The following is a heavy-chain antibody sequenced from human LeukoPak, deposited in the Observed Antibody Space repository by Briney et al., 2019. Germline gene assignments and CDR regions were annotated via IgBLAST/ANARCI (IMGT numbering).Heavy chain of an antibody. Sequence: GGSLRLSCAASGFTFSNYNMNWVRQAPGKGLEWVSSITSSSTYIYYADSVKGRFTISRDNSKNTLYVQMNSLRVEDTAVYYCAKGRYYNILTGYYRNDAFDIWGQGTMVTVSS. CDR1: GFTFSNYN. D-gene: IGHD3-9*01. CDR3: AKGRYYNILTGYYRNDAFDI. V-gene: IGHV3-21*01. CDR2: ITSSSTYI. J-gene: IGHJ3*02.